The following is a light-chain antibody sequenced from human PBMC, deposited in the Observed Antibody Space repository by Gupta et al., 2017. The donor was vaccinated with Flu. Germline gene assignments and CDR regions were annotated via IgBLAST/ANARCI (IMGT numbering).Light chain of an antibody. CDR2: GAS. V-gene: IGKV1-8*01. Sequence: PSSLSASTGDRVTITCRASQSISNYLVWYQQRPGKAPKFLIYGASTLQSGVPSRFSGSGSGTDFTLTIDSLQSEDFATYYCQLYDTYPPIFGGGTKVEIK. CDR1: QSISNY. J-gene: IGKJ4*01. CDR3: QLYDTYPPI.